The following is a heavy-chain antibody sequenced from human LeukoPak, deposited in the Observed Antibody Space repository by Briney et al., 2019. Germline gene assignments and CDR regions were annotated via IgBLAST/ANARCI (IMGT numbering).Heavy chain of an antibody. CDR3: GRNREYREN. Sequence: GGSLRLSCVGSGFIFGDFYMNWIRQAPGKGLEWISFITSSGDSIYYADSVKGRFTVFRDNAKNSLYLQMNSLRAEDTAVYFCGRNREYRENGGKGPLVSVSS. J-gene: IGHJ4*02. CDR2: ITSSGDSI. V-gene: IGHV3-11*01. CDR1: GFIFGDFY. D-gene: IGHD3-10*01.